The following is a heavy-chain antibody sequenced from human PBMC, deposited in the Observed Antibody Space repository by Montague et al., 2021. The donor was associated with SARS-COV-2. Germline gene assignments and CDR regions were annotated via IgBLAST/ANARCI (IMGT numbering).Heavy chain of an antibody. Sequence: SETLSLTCAVHGGSFSDYYWSWTRQPPGKGLEWIGEINHSGSTNYNPSLKSRVTISVDTSKNQFSLKLSSVTAADTAVYYCARGAPTISMIVVVFTGAGWYFDLWGRGTLVTVSS. CDR2: INHSGST. D-gene: IGHD3-22*01. J-gene: IGHJ2*01. CDR1: GGSFSDYY. V-gene: IGHV4-34*01. CDR3: ARGAPTISMIVVVFTGAGWYFDL.